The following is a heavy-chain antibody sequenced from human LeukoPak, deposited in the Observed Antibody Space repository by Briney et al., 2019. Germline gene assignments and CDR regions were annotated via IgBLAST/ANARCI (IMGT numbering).Heavy chain of an antibody. CDR2: ISAYNGNT. CDR3: ARDPRLGARRHPLDY. Sequence: ASVKVSCKASGYTFTSCGISWVRQAPGQGLEWVGWISAYNGNTNYAQKLQGRVTTTTDTSTSTAFMELRSLRSDDTAVYYCARDPRLGARRHPLDYWGQGTLVTVSS. J-gene: IGHJ4*02. D-gene: IGHD1-26*01. V-gene: IGHV1-18*01. CDR1: GYTFTSCG.